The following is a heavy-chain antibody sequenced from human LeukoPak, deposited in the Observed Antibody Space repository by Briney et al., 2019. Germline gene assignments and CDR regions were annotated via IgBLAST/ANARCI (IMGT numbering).Heavy chain of an antibody. V-gene: IGHV3-23*01. D-gene: IGHD2-8*01. Sequence: PGGSLRLSCKASGFTISSYGMSWVRQAPGKGLEWVSAISGSVDSTYYADPVKGRFTISRDSSKNTLYLQMDSLRAEDTAIYYCAKDSPVCTYWGQGTLVTVSS. CDR1: GFTISSYG. CDR2: ISGSVDST. J-gene: IGHJ4*02. CDR3: AKDSPVCTY.